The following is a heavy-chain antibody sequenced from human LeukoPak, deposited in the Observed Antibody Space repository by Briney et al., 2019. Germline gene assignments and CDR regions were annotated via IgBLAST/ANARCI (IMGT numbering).Heavy chain of an antibody. CDR3: ARAGLWFGDSNAFDI. CDR2: ISAYNGNT. V-gene: IGHV1-18*04. J-gene: IGHJ3*02. Sequence: ASVKVSCKASGYTFTSYYMHWVRQAPGQGLGWMGWISAYNGNTNYAQKLQGRVTMTTDTSTSTAYMELRSLRSDDTAVYYCARAGLWFGDSNAFDIWGQGTMVTVSS. D-gene: IGHD3-10*01. CDR1: GYTFTSYY.